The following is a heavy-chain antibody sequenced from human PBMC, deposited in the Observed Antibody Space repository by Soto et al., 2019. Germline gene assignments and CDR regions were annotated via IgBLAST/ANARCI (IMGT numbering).Heavy chain of an antibody. V-gene: IGHV3-30*18. J-gene: IGHJ1*01. CDR2: ISYDGSIK. D-gene: IGHD3-3*01. CDR1: GFTFSSYG. Sequence: GGSLRLSCAASGFTFSSYGMHWVRQAPGKGLEWVAVISYDGSIKYFADSVKGRFTISRDNSKNTLYLQMNSLRAEDTAVYYCAKGATLLIFGVARCFQHWGQGTLVTVSS. CDR3: AKGATLLIFGVARCFQH.